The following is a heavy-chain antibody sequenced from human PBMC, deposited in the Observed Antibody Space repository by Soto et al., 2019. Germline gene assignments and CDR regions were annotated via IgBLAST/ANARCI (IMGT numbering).Heavy chain of an antibody. CDR3: VKDRGGYCSSTSCYIEYYYYYNGMHV. CDR1: GFTFSSYA. CDR2: ISSNGGST. Sequence: LRLSCSTSGFTFSSYAMHWVRQAPGKGLEYVSAISSNGGSTYYADSVKGRFTISRDNSKNTLYLQMSSLGAEDTAVYYCVKDRGGYCSSTSCYIEYYYYYNGMHVWGQGTTVTVSS. D-gene: IGHD2-2*02. V-gene: IGHV3-64D*06. J-gene: IGHJ6*02.